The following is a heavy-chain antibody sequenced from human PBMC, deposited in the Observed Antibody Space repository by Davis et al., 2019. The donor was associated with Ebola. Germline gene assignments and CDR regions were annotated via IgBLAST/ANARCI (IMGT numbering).Heavy chain of an antibody. CDR3: ARGLTYYYDSSGYY. CDR2: ISNGGRT. J-gene: IGHJ4*02. D-gene: IGHD3-22*01. V-gene: IGHV4-59*02. Sequence: MPSETLSLTCSVSGGSVGSDYWSWIRQSPGKGLEWIAFISNGGRTIYNPSLRGRVTISIDTSKNQFSLKLSSVTAADTAVYYCARGLTYYYDSSGYYWGQGTLVTVSS. CDR1: GGSVGSDY.